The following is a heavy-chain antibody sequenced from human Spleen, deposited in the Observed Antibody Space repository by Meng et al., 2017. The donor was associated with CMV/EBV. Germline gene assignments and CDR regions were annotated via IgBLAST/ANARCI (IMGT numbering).Heavy chain of an antibody. CDR3: ARADIGYCSGTSCYSGAFDI. D-gene: IGHD2-2*01. J-gene: IGHJ3*02. CDR2: IYYSGST. CDR1: GGSISDTTYY. Sequence: SETLSLTCTVSGGSISDTTYYWGWVRQPPGKGLEWSGSIYYSGSTYYKPSLKSRVTISVDTSKNQFSLKLSSVTAADTAVYYCARADIGYCSGTSCYSGAFDIWGQGTMVTVSS. V-gene: IGHV4-39*07.